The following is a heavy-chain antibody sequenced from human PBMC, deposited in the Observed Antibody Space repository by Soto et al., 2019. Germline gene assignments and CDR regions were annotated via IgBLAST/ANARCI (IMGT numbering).Heavy chain of an antibody. Sequence: PSETLSLTCTVSGGSISSSSYYWGWIRQPPGKGLEWIGSIYYSGSTYYNPSLKSRVTISVDTSKNLFSLKLSSVTAADTAVYYCARYCTNGVCYTLFSFDYWGQGTLVTVSS. CDR2: IYYSGST. CDR3: ARYCTNGVCYTLFSFDY. D-gene: IGHD2-8*01. CDR1: GGSISSSSYY. J-gene: IGHJ4*02. V-gene: IGHV4-39*01.